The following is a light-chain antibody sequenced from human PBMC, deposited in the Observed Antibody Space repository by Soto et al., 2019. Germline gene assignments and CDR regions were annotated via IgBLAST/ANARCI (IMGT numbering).Light chain of an antibody. J-gene: IGLJ1*01. Sequence: QSALTQPASVSGSPGQSITISCTGTSSDVGGYNSVSWYQQHPGKAPKLMIYEVSNRPSGVSNRFSGSKSGNTASLTISGLHAEDDADYYCSSSSTSSSILYVFGTGTKLTVL. CDR1: SSDVGGYNS. CDR2: EVS. V-gene: IGLV2-14*01. CDR3: SSSSTSSSILYV.